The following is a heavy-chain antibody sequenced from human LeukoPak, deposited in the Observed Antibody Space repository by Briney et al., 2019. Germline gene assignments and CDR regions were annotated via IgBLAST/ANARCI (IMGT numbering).Heavy chain of an antibody. CDR1: GFTFSSCG. J-gene: IGHJ5*02. V-gene: IGHV3-30*02. CDR2: IRYDGSNK. Sequence: GGSLRLSCAASGFTFSSCGMHWVRQAPGKGLEWVAFIRYDGSNKYYADSVKGRFTISRDNSKNTLYLQMNSLRAEDTAVYYCAKSSIAARKEDWFDPWGQGTLVTVSS. CDR3: AKSSIAARKEDWFDP. D-gene: IGHD6-6*01.